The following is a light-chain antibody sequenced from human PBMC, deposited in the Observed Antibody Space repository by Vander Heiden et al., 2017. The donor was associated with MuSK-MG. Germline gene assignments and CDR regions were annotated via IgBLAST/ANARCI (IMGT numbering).Light chain of an antibody. CDR2: DAS. Sequence: DIQLTQSPSSLSASVGDRVTITCQASQDISNYLNWYQQKPGKAPKLLIYDASNLETEVPSRFSGSGSGTDFTFTISSLQPEDLATYYCQQDDNLPFTFGHGTKVDIK. J-gene: IGKJ3*01. V-gene: IGKV1-33*01. CDR1: QDISNY. CDR3: QQDDNLPFT.